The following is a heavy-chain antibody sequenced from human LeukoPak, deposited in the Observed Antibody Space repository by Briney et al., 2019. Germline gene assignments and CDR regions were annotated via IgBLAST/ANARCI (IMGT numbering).Heavy chain of an antibody. CDR2: INHSGST. V-gene: IGHV4-34*01. J-gene: IGHJ4*02. CDR1: GGSFSGYY. CDR3: ARAKDIVVVPAAMRRGYYFDY. Sequence: SETLSLTCAVYGGSFSGYYWSWNRQPPGKGLEWIGEINHSGSTNYNPSLKSRVTISVDTSKNQFSLKLSSVTAADTAVYYCARAKDIVVVPAAMRRGYYFDYWGQGTLVTVSS. D-gene: IGHD2-2*01.